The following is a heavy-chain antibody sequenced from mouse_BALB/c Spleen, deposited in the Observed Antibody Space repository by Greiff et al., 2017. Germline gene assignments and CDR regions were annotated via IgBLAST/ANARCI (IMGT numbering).Heavy chain of an antibody. J-gene: IGHJ4*01. CDR1: GYSITSDYA. V-gene: IGHV3-2*02. Sequence: EVKLMESGPGLVKPSQSLSLTCTVTGYSITSDYAWNWIRQFPGNKLEWMGYISYSGSTSYNPSLKSRISITRDTSKNQFFLQLNSVTTEDTATYYCARRPLLPYAMDYWGQGTSVTVSS. CDR2: ISYSGST. D-gene: IGHD1-1*01. CDR3: ARRPLLPYAMDY.